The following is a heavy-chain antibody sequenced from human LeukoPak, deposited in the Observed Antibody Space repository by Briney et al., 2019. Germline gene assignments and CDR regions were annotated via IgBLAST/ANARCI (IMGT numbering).Heavy chain of an antibody. J-gene: IGHJ5*02. Sequence: PSETLSLTCTVSGGSISSSSYYWGWIRQPPGKGLECIGSIYYSGSTYYNPSLKSRVTISVDTSKNQFSLKLSSVTAADTAVYYCARLKRDYDFWSGYYTGMCWFDPWGQGTLVTVSS. CDR2: IYYSGST. CDR3: ARLKRDYDFWSGYYTGMCWFDP. CDR1: GGSISSSSYY. D-gene: IGHD3-3*01. V-gene: IGHV4-39*01.